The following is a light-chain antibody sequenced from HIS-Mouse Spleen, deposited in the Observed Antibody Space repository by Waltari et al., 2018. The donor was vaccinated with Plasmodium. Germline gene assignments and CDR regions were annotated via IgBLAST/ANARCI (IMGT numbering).Light chain of an antibody. J-gene: IGLJ2*01. CDR2: EGS. Sequence: QSALTQPASVSGSPGQSITIPCTGTSSDVGSYNLFSWYQQHPGKAPKRMIYEGSKRPSGVSNRVSGSKAGNTASLTISGLQAEDEADYYCCSYAGSSTHVVFGGGTKLTVL. V-gene: IGLV2-23*01. CDR3: CSYAGSSTHVV. CDR1: SSDVGSYNL.